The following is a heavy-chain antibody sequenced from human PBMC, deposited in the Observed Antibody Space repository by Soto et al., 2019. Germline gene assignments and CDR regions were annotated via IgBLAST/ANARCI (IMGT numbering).Heavy chain of an antibody. V-gene: IGHV4-30-2*01. CDR1: GGSISGGGYS. Sequence: QLQLQESGSGLVKPSQTLSLTCAVSGGSISGGGYSWSWIRQPPGKGLEWIGYIYHSGSTYYNPSLKSRVTISVDRSKNQFSLKLSSVTAADTAVYYCARAGGLGAVAVDYWGQGTLVTVSS. CDR3: ARAGGLGAVAVDY. J-gene: IGHJ4*02. D-gene: IGHD6-19*01. CDR2: IYHSGST.